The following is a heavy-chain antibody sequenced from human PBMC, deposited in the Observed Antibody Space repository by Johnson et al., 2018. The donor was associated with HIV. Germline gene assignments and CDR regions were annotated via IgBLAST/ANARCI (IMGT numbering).Heavy chain of an antibody. CDR3: AREVGIQLWSSDAFDI. J-gene: IGHJ3*02. D-gene: IGHD5-18*01. Sequence: QVQLVESGGGLVQPGGSLRLSCAASGFTFSDYYMSWIRQAPGKGLEWVSYISSSGSTIYYADSVKGRFTISRDNAKNSLYLQMNSLRAEDTALYYCAREVGIQLWSSDAFDIWGQGTMVTVSS. V-gene: IGHV3-11*01. CDR2: ISSSGSTI. CDR1: GFTFSDYY.